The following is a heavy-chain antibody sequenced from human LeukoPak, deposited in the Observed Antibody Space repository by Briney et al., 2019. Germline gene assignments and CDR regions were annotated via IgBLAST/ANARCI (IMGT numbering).Heavy chain of an antibody. CDR2: IKKDGSEK. CDR1: GFTFDTYW. V-gene: IGHV3-7*03. D-gene: IGHD3-22*01. Sequence: GGSLRLSCAASGFTFDTYWMSWVRQAPGKGLEWVANIKKDGSEKDYVDSVKGRFTISRDNAKNSLYLQMNSLRAEDTAVYYCASRTYTYDSSGYYRRNYYFDYWGQGTLVTVSS. CDR3: ASRTYTYDSSGYYRRNYYFDY. J-gene: IGHJ4*02.